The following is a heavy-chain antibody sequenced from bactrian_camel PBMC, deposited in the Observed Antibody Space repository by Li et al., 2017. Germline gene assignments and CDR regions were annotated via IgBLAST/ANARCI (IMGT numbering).Heavy chain of an antibody. CDR2: INWSGSNK. D-gene: IGHD3*01. V-gene: IGHV3S60*01. Sequence: VQLVESGGGLVQPGGSLRLSCTTSGLNWGDHSMGWFRQAPAKAREAVSRINWSGSNKYYADSVKGRFTMFRDNDKNTLYLQMNALKTEDTAVYYCAPDPRGSAYWGQGTQVTVS. CDR3: APDPRGSAY. CDR1: GLNWGDHS. J-gene: IGHJ4*01.